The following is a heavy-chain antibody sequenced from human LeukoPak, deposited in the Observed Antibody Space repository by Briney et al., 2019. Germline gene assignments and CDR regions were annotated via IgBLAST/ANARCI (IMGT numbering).Heavy chain of an antibody. Sequence: SETLSLTCTVSGGSISSYYWSWIRQPPGKGLEWIGYIYYSGSTKYNPSLRSRVTISVDTSKNKFSLKLSSVTAADTAVYYCARHDRLRADYTYGPMYYWGQGTLVTVSS. CDR1: GGSISSYY. CDR3: ARHDRLRADYTYGPMYY. V-gene: IGHV4-59*08. D-gene: IGHD5-18*01. J-gene: IGHJ4*02. CDR2: IYYSGST.